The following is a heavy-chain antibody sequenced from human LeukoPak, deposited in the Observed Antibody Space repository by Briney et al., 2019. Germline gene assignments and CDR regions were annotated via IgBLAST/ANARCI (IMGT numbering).Heavy chain of an antibody. Sequence: GGSLRLSCAASGFTFSSYWMHWVRQAPGKGLVWVSRINSYGSSTSCADSVKGRFTISRDNAKNTLYLQMNSLRAEDTAVYYCARDKEDSSGFPLGYWGQGTLVTVSS. V-gene: IGHV3-74*01. CDR3: ARDKEDSSGFPLGY. J-gene: IGHJ4*02. CDR2: INSYGSST. CDR1: GFTFSSYW. D-gene: IGHD3-22*01.